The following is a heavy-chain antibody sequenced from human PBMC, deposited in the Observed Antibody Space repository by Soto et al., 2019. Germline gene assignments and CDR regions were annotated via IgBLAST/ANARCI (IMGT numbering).Heavy chain of an antibody. CDR1: GFTFSSYS. CDR2: ISTSSAYI. J-gene: IGHJ6*02. D-gene: IGHD6-13*01. Sequence: EVQLVESGGGLVKPGGSLRLSCAASGFTFSSYSMNWVRQAPGKGLEWVSSISTSSAYIYYADSVKGRLTISSDNAKNSLYLQMNSLRAEDTAVYYCANHEAADTFSDYYGMYVWGQGTTVTVSS. CDR3: ANHEAADTFSDYYGMYV. V-gene: IGHV3-21*01.